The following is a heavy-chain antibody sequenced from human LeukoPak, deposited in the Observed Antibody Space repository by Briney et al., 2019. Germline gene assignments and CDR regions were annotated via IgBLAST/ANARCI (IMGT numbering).Heavy chain of an antibody. V-gene: IGHV3-7*01. J-gene: IGHJ4*02. CDR3: ARDPGSSAFDY. Sequence: GGSLRLSCAASGFTFSSYAMSWVRQAPGKGLEFVANINQDESVKNYVDSVKGRFTISRDNAENSLHLQMNSLRVEDTAVYYCARDPGSSAFDYWGQGTLVTVSS. CDR1: GFTFSSYA. CDR2: INQDESVK. D-gene: IGHD5/OR15-5a*01.